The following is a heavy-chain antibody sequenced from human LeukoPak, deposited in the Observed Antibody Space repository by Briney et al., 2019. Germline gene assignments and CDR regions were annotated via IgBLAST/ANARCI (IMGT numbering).Heavy chain of an antibody. Sequence: ASVKVSCKASANTFTSYGISWVRQAPGQGLEWMGWISAYNSNTNYAQKLQGRVTMTTDTSTSTAYMELRSLRSDDTAVYYCARDSSCSSTSCYLRSVGRFDYWGQGTLVTVSP. D-gene: IGHD2-2*01. CDR1: ANTFTSYG. CDR3: ARDSSCSSTSCYLRSVGRFDY. J-gene: IGHJ4*02. CDR2: ISAYNSNT. V-gene: IGHV1-18*01.